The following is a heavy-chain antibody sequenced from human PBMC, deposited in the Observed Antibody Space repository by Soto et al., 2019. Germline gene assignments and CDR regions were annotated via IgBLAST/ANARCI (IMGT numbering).Heavy chain of an antibody. Sequence: SVKVSCKASGGTFSSYAISWVRQAPGQGLEWMGGIIPIFGTANYAQKFQGRVTITADESTSTAYMELSSLRSEDTAVYYCARGPVGGYYDSSGYLTNFDYWGQ. CDR2: IIPIFGTA. CDR1: GGTFSSYA. CDR3: ARGPVGGYYDSSGYLTNFDY. D-gene: IGHD3-22*01. J-gene: IGHJ4*01. V-gene: IGHV1-69*13.